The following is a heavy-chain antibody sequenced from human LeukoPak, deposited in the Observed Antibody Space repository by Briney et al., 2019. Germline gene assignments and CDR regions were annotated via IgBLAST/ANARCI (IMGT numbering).Heavy chain of an antibody. CDR3: ARDKYSYGPLDYGDY. CDR2: ISSSSSYI. D-gene: IGHD5-18*01. Sequence: PRGSLRLSCAASGFTFSSYSMNWVRQAPGKGLEWVSSISSSSSYIYYADSVKGRFTISRDNAKNSLYLQMNSLRAEDTAVYYCARDKYSYGPLDYGDYWGQGTLVTVSS. V-gene: IGHV3-21*01. J-gene: IGHJ4*02. CDR1: GFTFSSYS.